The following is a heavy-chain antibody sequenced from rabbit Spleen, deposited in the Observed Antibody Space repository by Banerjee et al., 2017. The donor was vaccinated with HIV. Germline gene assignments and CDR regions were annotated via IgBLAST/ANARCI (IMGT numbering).Heavy chain of an antibody. J-gene: IGHJ6*01. CDR2: IYAGSSGDT. V-gene: IGHV1S45*01. D-gene: IGHD6-1*01. CDR3: ARAGYAGYGYANFRDYYGMDL. Sequence: EQLEESGGGLVKPEGSLTLTCKASGFSFSDRDVMCWVRQAPGKGLEWIACIYAGSSGDTYYANWAKGRFTISKTSSTTVTLQMTSLTAADTATYFCARAGYAGYGYANFRDYYGMDLWGPGTLVTV. CDR1: GFSFSDRDV.